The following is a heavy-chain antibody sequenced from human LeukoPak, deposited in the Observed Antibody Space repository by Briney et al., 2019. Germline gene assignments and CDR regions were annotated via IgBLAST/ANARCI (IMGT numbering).Heavy chain of an antibody. CDR2: INWSGGST. J-gene: IGHJ4*02. CDR3: ARAPITSPFYFDY. CDR1: GFAFYEHG. D-gene: IGHD2-2*01. V-gene: IGHV3-20*04. Sequence: GGSLRLSCTASGFAFYEHGMSWVRHVPGKGLEWVSGINWSGGSTGYADPLRGRFTISRDNAKNSLYLQMDSLRAEDTALYYCARAPITSPFYFDYWGQGTLVTVSS.